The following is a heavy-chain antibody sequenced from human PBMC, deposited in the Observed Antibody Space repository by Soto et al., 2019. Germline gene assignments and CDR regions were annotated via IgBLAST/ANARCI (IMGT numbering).Heavy chain of an antibody. Sequence: QVQLVQSGAEVKKPGASVKVSCKTSGYTFNTYDINWVRQASGQGLEWMGWMNPDTGNTGYAQKFQGRVTMTRDTSVSPAHMELSSLRSEDTAIYYCARGSSFYDYNGLDVWGQGTTVIVSS. V-gene: IGHV1-8*01. D-gene: IGHD3-16*02. CDR1: GYTFNTYD. CDR3: ARGSSFYDYNGLDV. J-gene: IGHJ6*02. CDR2: MNPDTGNT.